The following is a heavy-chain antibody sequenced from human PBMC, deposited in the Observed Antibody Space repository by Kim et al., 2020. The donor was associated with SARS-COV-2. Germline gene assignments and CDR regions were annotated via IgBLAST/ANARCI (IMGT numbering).Heavy chain of an antibody. CDR1: GDSISSSFNY. CDR3: ARLPHDSSGYVDC. V-gene: IGHV4-39*01. Sequence: SQTLSLTCTVSGDSISSSFNYWGWIRPPPGQGLEWIGSVYHSGPTYDSPSLKSRVTVSVDTSKNEFSLKVTSVTAADTAVYFCARLPHDSSGYVDCWGQGILVTVSS. CDR2: VYHSGPT. J-gene: IGHJ4*02. D-gene: IGHD3-22*01.